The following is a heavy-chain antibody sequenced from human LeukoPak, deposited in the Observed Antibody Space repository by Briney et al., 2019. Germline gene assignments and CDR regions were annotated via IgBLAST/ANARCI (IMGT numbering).Heavy chain of an antibody. Sequence: GGSLRLSCAASGFTLSSYAMSWVRQAPGKGLEWVSGISGSSVATFYADSVKGRFTISRDNSKNTLYLQMDSLRAEDTAVYYCATFTWDSRAYYYYGMDVWGKGTTVTVSS. D-gene: IGHD1-26*01. J-gene: IGHJ6*04. V-gene: IGHV3-23*01. CDR3: ATFTWDSRAYYYYGMDV. CDR2: ISGSSVAT. CDR1: GFTLSSYA.